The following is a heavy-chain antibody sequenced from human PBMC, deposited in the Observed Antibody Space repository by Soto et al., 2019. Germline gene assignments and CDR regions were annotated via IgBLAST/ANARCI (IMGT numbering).Heavy chain of an antibody. CDR3: AKNQERELPRVIDF. D-gene: IGHD1-7*01. Sequence: VQLVQSGAEVKRPGASVKVSCKASGYTFTNYYMHWVRQAPGGGLEWVSSMSGSSSTTYYADSVKGRFTISRDRSKNTLYLQMSSLRAEDTALYYCAKNQERELPRVIDFWGQGTLVTVSS. CDR2: MSGSSSTT. J-gene: IGHJ4*02. V-gene: IGHV3-23*04. CDR1: GYTFTNYY.